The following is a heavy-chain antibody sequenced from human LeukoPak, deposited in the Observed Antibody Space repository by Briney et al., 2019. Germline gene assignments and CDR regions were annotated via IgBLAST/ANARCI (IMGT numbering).Heavy chain of an antibody. CDR3: ARLGGFGELLIFDY. CDR2: IYYSGST. V-gene: IGHV4-39*01. D-gene: IGHD3-10*01. CDR1: GGSISSSSYY. J-gene: IGHJ4*02. Sequence: SETLSLTCTVSGGSISSSSYYWGWIRQPPGKGLEWIGSIYYSGSTYYNPSLKSRVTISVDTSKNQFSLKLSSVTAADTAVYYCARLGGFGELLIFDYWGQGTLVTVSS.